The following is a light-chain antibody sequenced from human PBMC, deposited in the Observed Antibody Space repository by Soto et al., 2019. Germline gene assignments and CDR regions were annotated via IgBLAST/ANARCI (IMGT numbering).Light chain of an antibody. CDR3: CSFAGDPYV. V-gene: IGLV2-11*01. Sequence: QSVLTQPRSVSASPGQSVAISCTGTSSDVGGYDYVSWYQQHPGKAPKLMIYDVHKRPSGVPDRFSGSKSGNTASLTISGLQAEDEADYYCCSFAGDPYVFGTGTKLTDL. CDR1: SSDVGGYDY. CDR2: DVH. J-gene: IGLJ1*01.